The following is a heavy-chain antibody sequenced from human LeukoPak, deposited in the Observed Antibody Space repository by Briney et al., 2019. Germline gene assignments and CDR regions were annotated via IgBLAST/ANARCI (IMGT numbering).Heavy chain of an antibody. CDR2: IYYSGST. J-gene: IGHJ4*02. V-gene: IGHV4-59*01. Sequence: PSETLSLTCTVSGGSISSYYWSWIRQPPGKGLEWIGYIYYSGSTNYNPSLKSRVTISVDTSKNQFSLKLSSVTAADTAVYYCARAVAAAGSRYFDYWGQGTLVTVPS. CDR3: ARAVAAAGSRYFDY. D-gene: IGHD6-13*01. CDR1: GGSISSYY.